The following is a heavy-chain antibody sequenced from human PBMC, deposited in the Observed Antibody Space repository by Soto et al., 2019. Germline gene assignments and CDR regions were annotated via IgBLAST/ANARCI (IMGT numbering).Heavy chain of an antibody. CDR2: ISAYNGNT. Sequence: QVQLVQSGAEVKKPGASVKVSCKASGYTFTSYGISWVRQAPGQGLEWMGWISAYNGNTNYAQKLQGRVTMTTDTSTSKAYMELRSLRSDDTAVYYCARSSLGYCSGGSCYGYNWFDPWGQGTLVTVSS. CDR3: ARSSLGYCSGGSCYGYNWFDP. CDR1: GYTFTSYG. D-gene: IGHD2-15*01. J-gene: IGHJ5*02. V-gene: IGHV1-18*01.